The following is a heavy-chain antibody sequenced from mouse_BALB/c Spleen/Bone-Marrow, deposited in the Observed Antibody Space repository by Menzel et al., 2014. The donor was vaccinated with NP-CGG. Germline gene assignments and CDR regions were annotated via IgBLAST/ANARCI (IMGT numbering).Heavy chain of an antibody. V-gene: IGHV1-77*01. CDR1: GYTFTDYV. J-gene: IGHJ3*01. Sequence: QVQLKQSGPELVKPGASVKMSCKASGYTFTDYVIGWVKQRTGQVLEWIGEIYPGTGSTYYDENFRGKATLTADKSSNIVYMQLTSLTSEDSAVYFCAMYDVPAWFAYWAQGTLLTVSA. D-gene: IGHD2-14*01. CDR2: IYPGTGST. CDR3: AMYDVPAWFAY.